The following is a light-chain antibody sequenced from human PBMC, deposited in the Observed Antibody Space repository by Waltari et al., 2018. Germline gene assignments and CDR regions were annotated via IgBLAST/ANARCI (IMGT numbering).Light chain of an antibody. V-gene: IGLV1-40*01. Sequence: QSVLTQPPSVSGAPGQRVTISCTWSSTNLRAGHDVHWYQDFTGAAPKLLIYGNNNRPSGVPDRFSGSKSGTSASLAITGLQAEDEAHYYCQSFDTSLSGGVVFGGGTKVTVL. CDR3: QSFDTSLSGGVV. CDR2: GNN. CDR1: STNLRAGHD. J-gene: IGLJ2*01.